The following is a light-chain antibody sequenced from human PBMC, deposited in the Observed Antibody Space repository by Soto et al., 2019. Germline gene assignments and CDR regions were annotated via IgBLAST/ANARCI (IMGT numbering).Light chain of an antibody. V-gene: IGKV3-20*01. J-gene: IGKJ4*01. CDR2: AAS. CDR1: QSLTNNY. Sequence: EIVLTQSPGTLSLSPGERATLSCRASQSLTNNYLAWYQQKPGQAPRLLIYAASSRATGILDRFSGSGSETDFTLIISRLEPEDFSVYYCQQYGSSLPVTFGGGTNVEIK. CDR3: QQYGSSLPVT.